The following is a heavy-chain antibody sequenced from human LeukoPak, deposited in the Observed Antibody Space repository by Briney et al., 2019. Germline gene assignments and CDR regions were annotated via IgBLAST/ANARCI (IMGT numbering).Heavy chain of an antibody. CDR1: GFTFSSYA. V-gene: IGHV3-23*01. CDR3: AKRDGYCSSTSCLYYYYMDV. J-gene: IGHJ6*03. CDR2: ISGSGGST. Sequence: GGSLRLSRAASGFTFSSYAMSWVRQAPGKGLEWVSGISGSGGSTYYADSVKGRFTISRDNSKNTLYLQMNSLRAEDTAVYYCAKRDGYCSSTSCLYYYYMDVWGKGTTVTVSS. D-gene: IGHD2-2*01.